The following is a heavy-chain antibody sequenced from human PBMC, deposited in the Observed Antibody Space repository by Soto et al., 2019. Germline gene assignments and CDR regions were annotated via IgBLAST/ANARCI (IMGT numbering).Heavy chain of an antibody. V-gene: IGHV3-33*01. J-gene: IGHJ6*02. D-gene: IGHD6-19*01. CDR1: GFTFSSYG. CDR2: IWYDGSNK. CDR3: AREDSSGWYLDGDYYYGMDV. Sequence: GGSLRLSCAASGFTFSSYGMHWVRQAPGKGLEWVAVIWYDGSNKYYADSVKGRFTISRDNSKNTLYLQMNSLRAEDTAVYYCAREDSSGWYLDGDYYYGMDVWGQGTTVSVSS.